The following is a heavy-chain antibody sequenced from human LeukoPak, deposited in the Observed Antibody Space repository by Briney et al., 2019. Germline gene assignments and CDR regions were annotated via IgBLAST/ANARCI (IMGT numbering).Heavy chain of an antibody. V-gene: IGHV3-30-3*01. CDR3: ARDFVSSSLLAYDLLDY. CDR2: ISNDGSKK. J-gene: IGHJ4*02. Sequence: GSLRLSCAASGFTFSSYAMHWVRQAPGKGLEWVAVISNDGSKKYYADSVKGRFTISRDNAKNSLYLQMNSLRAEDTAVYYCARDFVSSSLLAYDLLDYWGQGTLVTVSS. D-gene: IGHD3-3*01. CDR1: GFTFSSYA.